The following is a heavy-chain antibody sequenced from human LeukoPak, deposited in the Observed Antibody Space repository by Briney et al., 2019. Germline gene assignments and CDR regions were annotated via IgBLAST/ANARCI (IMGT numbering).Heavy chain of an antibody. CDR3: ASLQVSLEPDYFDY. V-gene: IGHV3-21*01. D-gene: IGHD1-14*01. CDR2: ISSSSSYI. CDR1: GFTFSSYS. Sequence: GGSLRLSCAASGFTFSSYSVNWVRQAPGKGLEWVSSISSSSSYIYYADSVKGRFTISRDNAKNSLYLQMNSLRAEDTAVYYCASLQVSLEPDYFDYWGQGTLVTVSS. J-gene: IGHJ4*02.